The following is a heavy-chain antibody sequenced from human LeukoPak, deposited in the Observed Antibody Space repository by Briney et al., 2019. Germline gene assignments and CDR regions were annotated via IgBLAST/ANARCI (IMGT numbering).Heavy chain of an antibody. V-gene: IGHV4-31*03. Sequence: SETLSLTCTVSGDSISSGGYYWSWIRQHPGKGLEWIGYIYYSGSTYYNPSLKSRVTISVDTSNNQFSLELSSATAADTAVYYCARTPGLAGYIHFDYWGQGTLVTVSS. CDR2: IYYSGST. J-gene: IGHJ4*02. CDR3: ARTPGLAGYIHFDY. CDR1: GDSISSGGYY. D-gene: IGHD5-24*01.